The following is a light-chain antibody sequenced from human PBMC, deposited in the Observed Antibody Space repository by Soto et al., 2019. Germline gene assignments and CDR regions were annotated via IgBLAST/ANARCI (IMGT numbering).Light chain of an antibody. V-gene: IGKV3-20*01. CDR3: QQFSSYPLT. CDR2: GAS. Sequence: EIVMTQSPVTLSVSPGERATLSCRASQSISSNLAWYQQKPGQAPRLLIYGASSRATGIPDRFSGSGSGTDFTLTISRLEPEDFAVYYCQQFSSYPLTFGGGTKV. CDR1: QSISSN. J-gene: IGKJ4*01.